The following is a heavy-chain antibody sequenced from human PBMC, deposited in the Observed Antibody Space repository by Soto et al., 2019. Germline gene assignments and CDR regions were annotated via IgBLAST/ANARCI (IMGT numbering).Heavy chain of an antibody. Sequence: TSETLSLTCAVSGYSISSGYYWGWIRQPPGKGLEWIGSIYHSGSTYYNPSLKSRVTISVDTSKNQFSLKLSSVTAADTAVYYCARVWDSGSYYFGYTSFGFDYWGQGTLVTVSS. CDR2: IYHSGST. D-gene: IGHD1-26*01. CDR1: GYSISSGYY. CDR3: ARVWDSGSYYFGYTSFGFDY. J-gene: IGHJ4*02. V-gene: IGHV4-38-2*01.